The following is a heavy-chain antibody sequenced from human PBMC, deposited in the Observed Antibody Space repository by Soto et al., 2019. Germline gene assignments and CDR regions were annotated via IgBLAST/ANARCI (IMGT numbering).Heavy chain of an antibody. J-gene: IGHJ4*02. Sequence: SETLSLTCAVYGGSFSGYYWSWIRQPPGKGLEWIGEINHSGSTNYNPSLKSRVTISVDTSKNQFSLKLSSVTAADTAVYYRARGVLGQYDNLTGYYDYWGQGTLVTVCS. CDR3: ARGVLGQYDNLTGYYDY. V-gene: IGHV4-34*01. D-gene: IGHD3-9*01. CDR2: INHSGST. CDR1: GGSFSGYY.